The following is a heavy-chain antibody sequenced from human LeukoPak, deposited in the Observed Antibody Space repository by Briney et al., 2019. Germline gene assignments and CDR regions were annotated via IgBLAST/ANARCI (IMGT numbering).Heavy chain of an antibody. CDR3: ARGVGLGGWFDP. CDR2: ICSSSRHI. CDR1: RFTLCSYS. V-gene: IGHV3-21*01. Sequence: GGSLRHSSAASRFTLCSYSMNWVRDAPGKGREWGSSICSSSRHIYYADSVKGRFTISRDNAKNSLYLQMNSHRVEDTAVYYCARGVGLGGWFDPWGQGTLVTVSS. J-gene: IGHJ5*02. D-gene: IGHD3-16*01.